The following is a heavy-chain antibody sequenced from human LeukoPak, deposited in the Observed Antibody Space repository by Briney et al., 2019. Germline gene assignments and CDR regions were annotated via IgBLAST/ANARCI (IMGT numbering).Heavy chain of an antibody. Sequence: GRSLRLSCAASGFTFSSYGMHWVRQAPGKGLEWVAVISYDGSNKYYADSVKGRFTISRDNSENTLYLQMNSLRAEDTAVYYCAKDQGYCSSTSCYPGAFDIWGQGTMVTVSS. CDR2: ISYDGSNK. D-gene: IGHD2-2*01. J-gene: IGHJ3*02. V-gene: IGHV3-30*18. CDR1: GFTFSSYG. CDR3: AKDQGYCSSTSCYPGAFDI.